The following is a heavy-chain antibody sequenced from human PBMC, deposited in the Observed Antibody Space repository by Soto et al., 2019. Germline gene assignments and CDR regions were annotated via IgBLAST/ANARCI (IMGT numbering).Heavy chain of an antibody. CDR2: IYYSGST. D-gene: IGHD4-17*01. Sequence: SETLSLTCTVSGGSISSSDYYWGWIRQPPGQGLEWIGSIYYSGSTYYNPSLKSRVTMSVDTSKNQFSLKLSSVTATDTAVYYCARLEDEGGDPNFDYWGQGTLVTVSS. CDR3: ARLEDEGGDPNFDY. V-gene: IGHV4-39*01. J-gene: IGHJ4*02. CDR1: GGSISSSDYY.